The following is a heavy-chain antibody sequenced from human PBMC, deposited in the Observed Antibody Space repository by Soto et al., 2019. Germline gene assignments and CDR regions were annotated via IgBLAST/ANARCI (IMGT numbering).Heavy chain of an antibody. Sequence: QVQLVQSGAEVKKPGASVKVSCKASGYTFTGYYMHWVRQAPGQGLEWMGWINPNSGGTNYAQKFQGRVTRTRDTSSSTAYVKVSSLRFSDTPVYYCARDGWQLLRAFADWGQGTLDTV. CDR3: ARDGWQLLRAFAD. D-gene: IGHD1-26*01. V-gene: IGHV1-2*02. CDR2: INPNSGGT. J-gene: IGHJ4*02. CDR1: GYTFTGYY.